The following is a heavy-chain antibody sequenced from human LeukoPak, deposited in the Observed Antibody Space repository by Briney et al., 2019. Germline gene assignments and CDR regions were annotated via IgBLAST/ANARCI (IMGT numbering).Heavy chain of an antibody. V-gene: IGHV1-69*13. CDR1: GGTFSSYA. D-gene: IGHD3-22*01. CDR2: IIPIFGTA. CDR3: ATRKYYYDSSGYFGYY. Sequence: SVKVSCKASGGTFSSYAISWVRQAPGQGLEWMGGIIPIFGTANYAQKFQGRVTITADESTGTAYMELSSLRSEDTAVYYCATRKYYYDSSGYFGYYWGQGTLVTVSS. J-gene: IGHJ4*02.